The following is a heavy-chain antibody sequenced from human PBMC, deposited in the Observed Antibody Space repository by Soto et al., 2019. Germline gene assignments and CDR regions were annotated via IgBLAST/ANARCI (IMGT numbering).Heavy chain of an antibody. D-gene: IGHD2-2*01. V-gene: IGHV3-9*01. CDR3: AKGTSSTSSGDFDY. CDR2: ISWNSGSI. CDR1: GFTFDDYA. J-gene: IGHJ4*02. Sequence: EVQLVESGGGLVQPGRSLRLSCAASGFTFDDYAMHWVRQAPGKGLEWVSGISWNSGSIGYADSVKGRFTISRDNAKNTLYLQMNSLRAEDTALYYCAKGTSSTSSGDFDYWGQGTLVTVFS.